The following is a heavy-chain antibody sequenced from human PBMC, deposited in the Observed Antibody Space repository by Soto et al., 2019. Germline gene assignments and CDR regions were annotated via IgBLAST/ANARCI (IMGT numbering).Heavy chain of an antibody. J-gene: IGHJ4*02. CDR3: ASRIVARPV. V-gene: IGHV4-4*02. CDR2: IHPSGTT. D-gene: IGHD6-6*01. CDR1: GGSINTDNW. Sequence: QVQLQESGPGLVKPSGTLSLTCAVSGGSINTDNWWTWVRQPPGKGLQWIGEIHPSGTTNYNSSLKSRVTIALDRSRNQCPLRLTSVPAADTAVYYCASRIVARPVWGQGTLVTVSS.